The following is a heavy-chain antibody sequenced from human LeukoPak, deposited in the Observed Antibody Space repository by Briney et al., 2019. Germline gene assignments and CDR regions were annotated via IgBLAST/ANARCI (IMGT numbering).Heavy chain of an antibody. CDR2: IYTSGST. V-gene: IGHV4-4*07. J-gene: IGHJ4*02. CDR1: GGSISSYY. Sequence: PSETLSLTCTVSGGSISSYYWSWIRQPAGKGLEWIGRIYTSGSTNYNPSLKSRATISVDTSKNQFSLKLSSVTAADTAVYYCARNDVGYYYDSSGYYPFDYWGQGTLVTVSS. CDR3: ARNDVGYYYDSSGYYPFDY. D-gene: IGHD3-22*01.